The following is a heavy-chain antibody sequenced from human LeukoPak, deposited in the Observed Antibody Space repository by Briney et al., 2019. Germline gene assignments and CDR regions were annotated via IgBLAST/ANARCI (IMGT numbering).Heavy chain of an antibody. CDR2: IKSKTDGGTT. V-gene: IGHV3-15*01. D-gene: IGHD3-10*01. Sequence: GGSLRLSCAASGSTFSNAWMSWVRQAPGKGLEWVGRIKSKTDGGTTDYAAPVKGRFTISRDDSKNTLYLQMNSLKTEDTAVYYCTTGATMVRGVIGYWGQGTLVTVSS. CDR1: GSTFSNAW. J-gene: IGHJ4*02. CDR3: TTGATMVRGVIGY.